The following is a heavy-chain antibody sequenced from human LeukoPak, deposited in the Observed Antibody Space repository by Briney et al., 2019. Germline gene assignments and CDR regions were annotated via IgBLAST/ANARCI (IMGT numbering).Heavy chain of an antibody. CDR1: GFTFSSYG. CDR2: IRYVGSNK. J-gene: IGHJ4*02. CDR3: ARAQSYDFWSGYYIAY. D-gene: IGHD3-3*01. Sequence: PGGSLRLSCAASGFTFSSYGMHWVRQAPGKGLEWVAFIRYVGSNKYYADSVKGRFTISRDNSKNTLYLQMNSLRAEDTAVYYCARAQSYDFWSGYYIAYWGQGTLVTVSS. V-gene: IGHV3-30*02.